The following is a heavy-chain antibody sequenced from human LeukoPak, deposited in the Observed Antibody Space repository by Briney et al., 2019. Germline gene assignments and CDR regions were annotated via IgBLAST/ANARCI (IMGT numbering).Heavy chain of an antibody. CDR2: ISGSGGST. V-gene: IGHV3-23*01. D-gene: IGHD3-16*02. CDR3: ASYDYVWGSYRTPFDY. Sequence: GGSLRLSCAASGFTSSSYAMSWVRQAPGKGLEWVSAISGSGGSTYYADSVKGRFTISRDNSKNTLYLQMNSLRAEDTAVYYCASYDYVWGSYRTPFDYWGQGTLVTVSS. CDR1: GFTSSSYA. J-gene: IGHJ4*02.